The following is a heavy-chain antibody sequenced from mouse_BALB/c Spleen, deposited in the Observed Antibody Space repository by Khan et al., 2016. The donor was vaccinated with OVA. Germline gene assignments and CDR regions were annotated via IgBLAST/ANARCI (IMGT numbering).Heavy chain of an antibody. V-gene: IGHV5-6*02. J-gene: IGHJ3*01. CDR2: INTGGAYT. CDR3: ARLSYYYNSEGFAY. Sequence: DVMLVESGGDFVRPGGSLKLSCAASGFTFSTYGMSWVRQTPDKRLEWVATINTGGAYTYYPDSVKGRFTISRDNAKNTLYLQLSSLKSEDTAIXYWARLSYYYNSEGFAYWGQGTLVTVSA. CDR1: GFTFSTYG. D-gene: IGHD1-1*01.